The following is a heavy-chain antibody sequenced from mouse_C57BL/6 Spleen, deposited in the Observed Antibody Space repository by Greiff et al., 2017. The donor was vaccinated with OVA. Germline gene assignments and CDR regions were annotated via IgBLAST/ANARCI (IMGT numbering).Heavy chain of an antibody. V-gene: IGHV1-76*01. CDR3: ASMITTEEGFAY. Sequence: VQLQQSGAELVRPGASVKLSCKASGYTFTDYYINWVKQRPGQGLEWIARIYPGSGNTYYNEKFKGKATLTAEKSSSTAYMQLSSLTSEDSAVYFCASMITTEEGFAYWGQGTLVTVSA. CDR2: IYPGSGNT. D-gene: IGHD2-4*01. J-gene: IGHJ3*01. CDR1: GYTFTDYY.